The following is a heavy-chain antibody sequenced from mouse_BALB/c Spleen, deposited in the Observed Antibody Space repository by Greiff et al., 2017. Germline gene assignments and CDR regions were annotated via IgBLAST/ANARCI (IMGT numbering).Heavy chain of an antibody. J-gene: IGHJ2*01. CDR2: ISYDGSN. CDR3: ARYGYDPFFDY. D-gene: IGHD2-2*01. CDR1: GYSITSGYY. Sequence: DVQLQESGPGLVKPSQSLSLTCSVTGYSITSGYYWNWIRQFPGNKLEWMGYISYDGSNNYNPSLKNRISITRDTSKNQFFLKLNSVTTEDTATYYCARYGYDPFFDYWGQGTTLTVSS. V-gene: IGHV3-6*02.